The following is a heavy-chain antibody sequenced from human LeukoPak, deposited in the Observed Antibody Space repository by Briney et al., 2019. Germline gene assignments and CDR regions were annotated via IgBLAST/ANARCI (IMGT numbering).Heavy chain of an antibody. D-gene: IGHD3-22*01. CDR1: GFRFDSFY. CDR3: ARSLIVASEDY. V-gene: IGHV3-11*04. J-gene: IGHJ4*02. Sequence: GGSLRLSCAASGFRFDSFYMGWIRQVPGKGLDYIACISASGAVPYYAESVKGRFTISRDNAKNSVSLQMNSLSADDTAVYYCARSLIVASEDYWGQGTLVTVSS. CDR2: ISASGAVP.